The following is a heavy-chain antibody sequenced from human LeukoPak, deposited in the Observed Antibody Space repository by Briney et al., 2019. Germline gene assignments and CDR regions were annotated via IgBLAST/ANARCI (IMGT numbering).Heavy chain of an antibody. Sequence: GGSLRLSCAASGFTFSSYSMNWVRQAPGKGLEWVSSISSSSYIYYADSVKGRFTISRDNAKNSLYLQMNSLRAEDTAVYYCARGVVITFGAFDIWGQGTMVTVSS. CDR2: ISSSSYI. V-gene: IGHV3-21*01. CDR1: GFTFSSYS. J-gene: IGHJ3*02. CDR3: ARGVVITFGAFDI. D-gene: IGHD3-3*01.